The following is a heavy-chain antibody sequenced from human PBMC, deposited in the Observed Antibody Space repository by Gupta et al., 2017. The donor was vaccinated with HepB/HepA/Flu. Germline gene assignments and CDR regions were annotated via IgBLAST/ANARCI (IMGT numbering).Heavy chain of an antibody. CDR3: SRSLQD. V-gene: IGHV3-7*01. CDR2: IKEDGSEK. J-gene: IGHJ4*02. Sequence: EVQLVESGGGLVQPGGSLRLSCVASGFTFSTYWMDWVRQVPGKGLEWVANIKEDGSEKYYVDSVKGRFTISRDNAQNTLYLQLNSLRVEDTAVYYCSRSLQDWGQGILVTVSA. CDR1: GFTFSTYW.